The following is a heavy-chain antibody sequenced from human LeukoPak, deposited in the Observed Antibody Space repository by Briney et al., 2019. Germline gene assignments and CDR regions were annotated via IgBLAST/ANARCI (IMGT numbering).Heavy chain of an antibody. J-gene: IGHJ4*02. V-gene: IGHV3-30-3*01. D-gene: IGHD3-22*01. CDR2: LSYDGSNK. CDR1: GFTFSICA. Sequence: GGSLRLSCAASGFTFSICAMHWVRQAPGKGLEWVTTLSYDGSNKYFADSVKGRFTISRDNSKNTLFLQMNTLRADDTAVYYCVRGVGLYDSIGYFDYWGQGTLVTVSS. CDR3: VRGVGLYDSIGYFDY.